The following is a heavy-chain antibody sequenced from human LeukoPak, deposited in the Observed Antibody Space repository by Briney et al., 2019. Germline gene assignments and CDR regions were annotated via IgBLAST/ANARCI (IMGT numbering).Heavy chain of an antibody. CDR2: IHSDGVST. J-gene: IGHJ3*02. Sequence: GGSLRLSCAASGFTFTNYWMYWVRQAPGKGLGWVSRIHSDGVSTIYADSVKGRFTVSRDNSKNMVFLQMSSLRADDTAVYYCARGGLDHAYDIWGQGAMVTVSS. V-gene: IGHV3-74*01. CDR3: ARGGLDHAYDI. D-gene: IGHD3/OR15-3a*01. CDR1: GFTFTNYW.